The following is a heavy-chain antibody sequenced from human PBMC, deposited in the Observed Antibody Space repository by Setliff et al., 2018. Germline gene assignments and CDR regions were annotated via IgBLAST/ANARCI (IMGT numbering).Heavy chain of an antibody. CDR2: IIPIFGTA. J-gene: IGHJ4*02. CDR1: GGTFSSYA. CDR3: ARVALAVAGDFDY. V-gene: IGHV1-69*05. Sequence: GASVKVSCKASGGTFSSYAISWVRQAPGQGLEWMGGIIPIFGTANYAQKFQGRVTITTDESTSTAYMELSSLRSEDTAVYYCARVALAVAGDFDYWGQGTLVTVSS. D-gene: IGHD6-19*01.